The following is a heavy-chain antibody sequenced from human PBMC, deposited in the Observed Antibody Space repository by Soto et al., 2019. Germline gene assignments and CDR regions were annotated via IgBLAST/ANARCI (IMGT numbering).Heavy chain of an antibody. V-gene: IGHV1-69*01. CDR1: GGTFSSYA. J-gene: IGHJ6*02. CDR2: IIPISGTA. D-gene: IGHD2-2*01. CDR3: ARSQGSSTSLEIYYYYYYGMDV. Sequence: QVQLVQSGAEVKKPGSSVKVSCKASGGTFSSYAISWVRQAPGQGLEWMGGIIPISGTANYAQKFQGRVTITADESTSTAYMELRRLRSEDTAVYSCARSQGSSTSLEIYYYYYYGMDVWGQGTTVTVSS.